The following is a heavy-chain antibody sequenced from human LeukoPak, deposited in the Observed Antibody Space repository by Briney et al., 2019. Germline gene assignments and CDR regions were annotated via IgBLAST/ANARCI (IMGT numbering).Heavy chain of an antibody. CDR2: INPNSGDT. D-gene: IGHD2-2*01. V-gene: IGHV1-2*02. CDR1: GYTFTAYS. J-gene: IGHJ4*02. Sequence: ASVKVFCKASGYTFTAYSMHWVRQAPGQGLEYMGWINPNSGDTNYAQKFQGRVTMTRDTSMSTAYMELSGLRFDDTAVYYCARDGEVRQGHCTTTRCPVDYWGQGTLITVSS. CDR3: ARDGEVRQGHCTTTRCPVDY.